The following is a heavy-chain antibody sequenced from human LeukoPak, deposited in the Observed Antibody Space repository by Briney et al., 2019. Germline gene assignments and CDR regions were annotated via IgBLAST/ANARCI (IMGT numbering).Heavy chain of an antibody. CDR2: ISGSGDST. Sequence: PGGSLRLSCAASGFTFRSYAMSWVRQAPGKGLEWVSDISGSGDSTYYADSVKGRFTISRDNSKNTLYLQMTSLRAEDTAVYYCAKGMGYQLRNFDYWGQGTLVTVSS. V-gene: IGHV3-23*01. CDR3: AKGMGYQLRNFDY. J-gene: IGHJ4*02. CDR1: GFTFRSYA. D-gene: IGHD2-2*01.